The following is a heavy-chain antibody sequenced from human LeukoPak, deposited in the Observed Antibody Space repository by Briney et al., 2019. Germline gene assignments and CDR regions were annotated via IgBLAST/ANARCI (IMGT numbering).Heavy chain of an antibody. D-gene: IGHD1-26*01. Sequence: KTSETLSLTCTVSGGSISSNSYYWGWIRQPPWKGLEWVGSIYYSGSTFYNPSLKSRVTISVDTSKNQFSLKLSSVSAADTAVYYCSGSYVYYYYYYMDVWGKGTTVTISS. CDR1: GGSISSNSYY. CDR3: SGSYVYYYYYYMDV. V-gene: IGHV4-39*07. J-gene: IGHJ6*03. CDR2: IYYSGST.